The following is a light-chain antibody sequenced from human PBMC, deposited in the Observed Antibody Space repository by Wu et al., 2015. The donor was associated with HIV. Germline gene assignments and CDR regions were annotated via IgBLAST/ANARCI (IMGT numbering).Light chain of an antibody. CDR1: QSVSSNY. CDR2: GAS. J-gene: IGKJ2*03. V-gene: IGKV3-20*01. Sequence: EIVLTQSPDTLSLSPGERATLSCGASQSVSSNYLAWYQHKPGQAPRLLIYGASNRATGIPDRFSGSGSGTDFSLTIIRLEPEDFALYYCQQYGNSPYSFGQGTKLEI. CDR3: QQYGNSPYS.